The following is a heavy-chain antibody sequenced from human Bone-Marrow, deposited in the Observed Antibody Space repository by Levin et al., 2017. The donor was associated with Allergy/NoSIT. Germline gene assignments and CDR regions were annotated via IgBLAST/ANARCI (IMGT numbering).Heavy chain of an antibody. CDR3: GKGLVPGGMDV. J-gene: IGHJ6*02. CDR1: GFTFEKFA. CDR2: FSLDSDRV. V-gene: IGHV3-9*01. Sequence: GGSLRLSCVASGFTFEKFAMHWVRQLPGKGLEWVSGFSLDSDRVDYADSVKGRFTVSRDKAKNSLYLQMNSLRAEDTALYYCGKGLVPGGMDVWGQGTPVTVSS. D-gene: IGHD5/OR15-5a*01.